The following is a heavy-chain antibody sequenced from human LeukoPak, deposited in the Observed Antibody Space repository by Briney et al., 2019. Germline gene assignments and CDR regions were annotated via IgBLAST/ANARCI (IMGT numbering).Heavy chain of an antibody. Sequence: GASVKVSCKASGGTFSSYAISWVRQAPGQGLEWMGGIIPIFGTANYAQKFQGRVTITADESTSTAYMELSRLRSDDTAVYYCARDLEGPLEYCSGGSCPNDYWGQGTLVTVSS. CDR3: ARDLEGPLEYCSGGSCPNDY. CDR2: IIPIFGTA. J-gene: IGHJ4*02. V-gene: IGHV1-69*13. CDR1: GGTFSSYA. D-gene: IGHD2-15*01.